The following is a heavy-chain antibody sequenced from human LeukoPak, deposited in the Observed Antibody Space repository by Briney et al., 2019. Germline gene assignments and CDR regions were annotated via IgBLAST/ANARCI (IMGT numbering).Heavy chain of an antibody. CDR3: TRNPDGRNWFDP. J-gene: IGHJ5*02. V-gene: IGHV3-74*01. CDR1: GFTFSHHW. D-gene: IGHD1-14*01. CDR2: ISSDESST. Sequence: PAGSLRLSCAASGFTFSHHWMHWVRQAPGKGLVWVSHISSDESSTTYADSVKGRFTISRDNRKNTLYLQMNSLRVEDTAMYYCTRNPDGRNWFDPWGQGTLVTVSS.